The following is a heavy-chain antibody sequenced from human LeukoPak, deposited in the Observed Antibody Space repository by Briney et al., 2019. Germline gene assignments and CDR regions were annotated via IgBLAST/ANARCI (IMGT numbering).Heavy chain of an antibody. CDR2: IYYSGST. V-gene: IGHV4-31*03. CDR3: ARGKRYFDWFIGYYFDY. CDR1: GGSISSGGYY. D-gene: IGHD3-9*01. Sequence: PSETLSLTCTVSGGSISSGGYYWSWIRQHPGKGLEWIGYIYYSGSTYYNPSLKSRVTISVDTSKNQFSLKLSSVTAADTAVYYCARGKRYFDWFIGYYFDYWGQGTLVTVSS. J-gene: IGHJ4*02.